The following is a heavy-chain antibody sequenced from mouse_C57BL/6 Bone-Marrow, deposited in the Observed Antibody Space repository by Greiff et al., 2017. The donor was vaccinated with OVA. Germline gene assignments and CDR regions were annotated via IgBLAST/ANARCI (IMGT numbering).Heavy chain of an antibody. CDR2: IYPGDGDT. V-gene: IGHV1-82*01. CDR1: GYAFSSSW. Sequence: VKLVESGPELVKPGASVKISCKASGYAFSSSWMNWVKQRPGKGLEWIGRIYPGDGDTNYNGKFKGKATLTADKSSSTAYMQLSSLTSEDSAVYFCARSTDDGYYVAWFAYWGQGTLVTVSA. J-gene: IGHJ3*01. D-gene: IGHD2-3*01. CDR3: ARSTDDGYYVAWFAY.